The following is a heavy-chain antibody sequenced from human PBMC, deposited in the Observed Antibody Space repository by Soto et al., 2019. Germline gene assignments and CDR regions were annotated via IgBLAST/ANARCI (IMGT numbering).Heavy chain of an antibody. D-gene: IGHD6-13*01. CDR1: GGSISSGGYS. CDR3: ARVGAAAGFDY. V-gene: IGHV4-30-2*01. Sequence: QLQLQESGSGLVKPSQTLSLTCAVSGGSISSGGYSWSWIRQPPGKGLEWIGYIYPSGSTYYNPSLKSRVPISVDRSKNQFSLKLSSVTAADTAVYYCARVGAAAGFDYWGQGTLVTVSS. CDR2: IYPSGST. J-gene: IGHJ4*02.